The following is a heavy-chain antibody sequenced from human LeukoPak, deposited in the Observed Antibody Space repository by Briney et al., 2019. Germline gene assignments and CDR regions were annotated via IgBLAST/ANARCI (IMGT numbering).Heavy chain of an antibody. CDR3: AKDGSVLPAAMFVDY. CDR1: GFTFSSYA. Sequence: GGSLRLSCAASGFTFSSYAMSWVRQAPGKRLEWVSAISGSGGRTYYADSVKGRFTISRDNSKNTLYLQMNTLRAGDTAVYYCAKDGSVLPAAMFVDYWGQGTLVTVSS. V-gene: IGHV3-23*01. J-gene: IGHJ4*02. CDR2: ISGSGGRT. D-gene: IGHD2-2*01.